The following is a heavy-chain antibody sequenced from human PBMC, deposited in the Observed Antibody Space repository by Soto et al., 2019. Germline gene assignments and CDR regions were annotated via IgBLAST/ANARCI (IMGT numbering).Heavy chain of an antibody. Sequence: EVQLLESGGGLVQPGGSLRLSCAASGFTFSTSTMSWVRQAPGKGLEWVSAISGSGGATHYADSVRGRFTISRDNSKNILYLQMRSLRAEDTAIYYCTKDLVWVATDYWGQGTLVTVSS. CDR2: ISGSGGAT. CDR1: GFTFSTST. V-gene: IGHV3-23*01. CDR3: TKDLVWVATDY. D-gene: IGHD5-12*01. J-gene: IGHJ4*02.